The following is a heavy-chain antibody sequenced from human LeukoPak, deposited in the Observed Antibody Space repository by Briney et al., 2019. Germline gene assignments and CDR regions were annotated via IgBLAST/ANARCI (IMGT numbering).Heavy chain of an antibody. Sequence: PSDPLSLTCSVSAGSISNGDYYWGWIRQAPGKGLEWIGCIFYGESTHYNPSLKSRATISVDTSKNQFSLKLTSVTAADAAIYYCARQLPTAAADTRGDFDYWGQGTVVTVSS. CDR3: ARQLPTAAADTRGDFDY. D-gene: IGHD6-25*01. CDR1: AGSISNGDYY. J-gene: IGHJ4*01. CDR2: IFYGEST. V-gene: IGHV4-39*01.